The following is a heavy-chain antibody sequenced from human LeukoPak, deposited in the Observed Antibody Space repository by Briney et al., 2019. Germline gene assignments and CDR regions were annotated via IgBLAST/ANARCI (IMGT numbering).Heavy chain of an antibody. CDR1: GGSLSDSFSDYY. V-gene: IGHV4-34*01. J-gene: IGHJ5*02. Sequence: SETLSLTCAVYGGSLSDSFSDYYWSWIRQPPGKGLEWIGQINHSGNTNYNPSLKSRVTMSVDTSKNQFSVKLTSVTVADTAMYFCARHGLNTWFDPWGQGTLVTVSS. D-gene: IGHD4/OR15-4a*01. CDR3: ARHGLNTWFDP. CDR2: INHSGNT.